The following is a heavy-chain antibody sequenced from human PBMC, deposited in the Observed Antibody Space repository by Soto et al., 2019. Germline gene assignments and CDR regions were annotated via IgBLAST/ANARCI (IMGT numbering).Heavy chain of an antibody. CDR3: AREGWAALTHNNGFDP. J-gene: IGHJ5*02. CDR2: INPNSGGT. D-gene: IGHD6-6*01. V-gene: IGHV1-2*02. CDR1: GYTFTGYY. Sequence: QVQLVQSGAEVKKPGASVKVSCKASGYTFTGYYMHWVRQAPGQGLEWRGWINPNSGGTNYAQKFQGRVTMTRDTSVSTAYMERSRLRSDDTAVYYCAREGWAALTHNNGFDPWGQGTLVTVSS.